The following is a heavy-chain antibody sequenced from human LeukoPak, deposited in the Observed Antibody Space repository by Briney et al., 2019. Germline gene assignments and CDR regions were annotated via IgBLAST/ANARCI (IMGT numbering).Heavy chain of an antibody. V-gene: IGHV1-2*02. CDR2: INPNSGGT. D-gene: IGHD2-2*02. Sequence: ASVKVSCKASGYTFTGYYMRWVRQAPGQGLEWMGWINPNSGGTNYAQKFQGRVTMTRDTSISTAYMELSRLRSDDTAVYYCARARGVSSVVVPAAILGYWGQGTLVTVSS. CDR1: GYTFTGYY. J-gene: IGHJ4*02. CDR3: ARARGVSSVVVPAAILGY.